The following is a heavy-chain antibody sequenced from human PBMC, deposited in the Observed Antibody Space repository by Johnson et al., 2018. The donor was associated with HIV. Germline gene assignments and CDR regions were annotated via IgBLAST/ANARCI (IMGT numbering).Heavy chain of an antibody. CDR3: TTDPPGMSSTSERDAFDI. CDR1: GFTVSSNY. Sequence: VQLVESGGGVVQPGRSLRLSCAASGFTVSSNYMSWVRQAPGKGLEWVGRIKSKTDGGTTDYASPVKGRFTISRDDSKTTLYLQMNSLKTEATAVYYCTTDPPGMSSTSERDAFDIWGQGTMVTVSS. V-gene: IGHV3-15*01. CDR2: IKSKTDGGTT. J-gene: IGHJ3*02. D-gene: IGHD2-2*01.